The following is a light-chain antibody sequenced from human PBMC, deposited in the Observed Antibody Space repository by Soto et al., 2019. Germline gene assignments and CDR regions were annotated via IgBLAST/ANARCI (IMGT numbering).Light chain of an antibody. V-gene: IGKV1-12*01. CDR1: QGISNW. Sequence: DIQMTQSQSSVSASVGDRVTITFRASQGISNWLAWYQQKPGKAPKLLIYAASSLQSGVPSRFSGSGSGTDFTLTISSLQPEDFATYSCQQGNSFPVTFGQGTRLEVK. CDR2: AAS. CDR3: QQGNSFPVT. J-gene: IGKJ5*01.